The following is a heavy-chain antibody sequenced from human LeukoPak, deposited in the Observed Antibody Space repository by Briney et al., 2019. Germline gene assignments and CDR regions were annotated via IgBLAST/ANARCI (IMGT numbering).Heavy chain of an antibody. CDR3: ARETYYYDSSGYPYGMDV. V-gene: IGHV3-9*01. CDR2: ISWNSGSI. Sequence: GGSLRLSCAASGFTFDDYAMHWVRQAPGKGLEWVSGISWNSGSIGYVDSVKGRFTISRDNAKNSLYLQMNSLRAEDTAVYYCARETYYYDSSGYPYGMDVWGQGTTVTVSS. D-gene: IGHD3-22*01. CDR1: GFTFDDYA. J-gene: IGHJ6*02.